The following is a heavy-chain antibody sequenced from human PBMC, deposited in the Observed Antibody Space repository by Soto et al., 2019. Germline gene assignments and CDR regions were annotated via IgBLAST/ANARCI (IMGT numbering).Heavy chain of an antibody. Sequence: QVQLVESGGGLVQPERSLRLSCAASGFTFRNHGMHWVRQAPGKGLEWVAVIWYDESHEFYADSVKGRFSIPRDNAKNTLYLQMNSLRAEDTAMYYCARDRSEFARWFDRWGQGTLVTVSS. CDR3: ARDRSEFARWFDR. D-gene: IGHD2-21*01. V-gene: IGHV3-33*01. CDR1: GFTFRNHG. J-gene: IGHJ5*02. CDR2: IWYDESHE.